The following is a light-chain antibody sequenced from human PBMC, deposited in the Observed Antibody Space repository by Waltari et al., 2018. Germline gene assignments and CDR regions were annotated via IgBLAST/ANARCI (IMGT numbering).Light chain of an antibody. CDR3: QSWGFAIVA. CDR1: SGHSTYA. J-gene: IGLJ2*01. CDR2: VNSDGSH. V-gene: IGLV4-69*01. Sequence: QVALTQSPSASASLGASVTLTCTLSSGHSTYAIPWHQQQPGKGPRYLMKVNSDGSHYKGDGIPARFSGSSSGPERYLIISSLQSEDEADYYCQSWGFAIVAFGGGTKLTVV.